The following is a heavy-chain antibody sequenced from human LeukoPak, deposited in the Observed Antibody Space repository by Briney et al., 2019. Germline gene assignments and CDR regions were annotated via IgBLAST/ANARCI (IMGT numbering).Heavy chain of an antibody. Sequence: PGGSLRLSCAASGFTFSSYCMNWVRQAPGKGLEWVSSISSSSSYIYYADSVKGRFTISRDNAKNSLYLQMNSLRAEDTAVYYCARDQGPGGAATDYWGQGTLVTVSS. CDR1: GFTFSSYC. V-gene: IGHV3-21*01. J-gene: IGHJ4*02. CDR2: ISSSSSYI. D-gene: IGHD1-26*01. CDR3: ARDQGPGGAATDY.